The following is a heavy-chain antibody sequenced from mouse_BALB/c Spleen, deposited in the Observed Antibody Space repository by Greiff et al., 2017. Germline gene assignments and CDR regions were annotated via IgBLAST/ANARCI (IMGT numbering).Heavy chain of an antibody. J-gene: IGHJ4*01. D-gene: IGHD2-14*01. CDR2: IDPANGNT. V-gene: IGHV14-3*02. CDR3: ATGRYDEGAMDY. CDR1: GFNIKDTY. Sequence: EVQLQQSGAELVKPGASVKLSCTASGFNIKDTYMHWVKQRPEQGLEWIGRIDPANGNTKYDPKFQGKATITADTSSNTAYLQLSSLTSEDTAVYYCATGRYDEGAMDYWGQGTSVTVSS.